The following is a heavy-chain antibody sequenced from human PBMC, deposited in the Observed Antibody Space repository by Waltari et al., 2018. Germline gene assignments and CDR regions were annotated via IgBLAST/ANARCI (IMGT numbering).Heavy chain of an antibody. D-gene: IGHD3-22*01. CDR2: INHSGST. V-gene: IGHV4-34*01. CDR1: GGSFSGYY. CDR3: ARPSYYYDSSGYDY. J-gene: IGHJ4*02. Sequence: QVQLQQWGAGLLKPSETLSHTCAVYGGSFSGYYWSWLRQPPGKGLEWIGEINHSGSTNYNPSLKSRVTISVDTSKNQFSLKLSSVTAADTAVYYCARPSYYYDSSGYDYWGQGTLVTVSS.